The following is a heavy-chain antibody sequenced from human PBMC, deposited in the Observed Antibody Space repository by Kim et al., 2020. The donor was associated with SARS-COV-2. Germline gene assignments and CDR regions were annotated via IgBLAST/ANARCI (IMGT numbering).Heavy chain of an antibody. V-gene: IGHV3-53*01. D-gene: IGHD5-12*01. CDR2: IYSGGTT. Sequence: GGSLRLSCAASGFTVSNNHMSWVRQAPGKGLEWVSVIYSGGTTYYADSVKGRFTISRDNSKNTLYLQMNSLRAEDTAVYYCARNIVPKGIGVSDYWGQGTLVTVSS. CDR3: ARNIVPKGIGVSDY. J-gene: IGHJ4*02. CDR1: GFTVSNNH.